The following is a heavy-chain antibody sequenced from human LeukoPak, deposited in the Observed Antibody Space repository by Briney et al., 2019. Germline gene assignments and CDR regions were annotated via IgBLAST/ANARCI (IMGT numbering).Heavy chain of an antibody. J-gene: IGHJ4*02. D-gene: IGHD6-13*01. CDR2: ISAYNDNT. CDR3: ARSIPGIAAAGPSFDY. CDR1: GYTFTSYG. V-gene: IGHV1-18*01. Sequence: ASVKVSCKASGYTFTSYGISWVRQAPGQGLEWMGWISAYNDNTNYAQKLQGRVTMTTDTSTSTAYMELRSLRSDDTAVYYCARSIPGIAAAGPSFDYWGQGTLVTVSS.